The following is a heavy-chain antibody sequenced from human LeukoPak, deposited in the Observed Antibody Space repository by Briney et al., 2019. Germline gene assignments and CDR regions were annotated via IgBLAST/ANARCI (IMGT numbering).Heavy chain of an antibody. J-gene: IGHJ2*01. D-gene: IGHD5-18*01. CDR3: TRDLKGARKIMVTGFSWYFGL. CDR1: GDSVSSNSAA. CDR2: TYYMSKWYN. Sequence: SQTLSLTCAISGDSVSSNSAAWNWIRQSPSRGLEWLGRTYYMSKWYNDYAISVKSRISINADTSKNQFSLQLNSVTPEDTAVYYCTRDLKGARKIMVTGFSWYFGLWGRGTLVTVSS. V-gene: IGHV6-1*01.